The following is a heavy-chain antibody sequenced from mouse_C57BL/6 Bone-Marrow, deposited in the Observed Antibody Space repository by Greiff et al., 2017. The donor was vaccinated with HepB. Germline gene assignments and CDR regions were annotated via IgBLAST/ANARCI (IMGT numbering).Heavy chain of an antibody. Sequence: VKLMESGPGLVAPSQSLSITCTVSGFSLTSYGVHWVRQPPGKGLEWLVVIWSDGSTTYNSALKSRLSISKDNSKSQVFLKMNSLQTDDTAMYYCARHRYCGSSYGNAMDYWGQGTSVTVSS. J-gene: IGHJ4*01. CDR2: IWSDGST. V-gene: IGHV2-6-1*01. D-gene: IGHD1-1*01. CDR1: GFSLTSYG. CDR3: ARHRYCGSSYGNAMDY.